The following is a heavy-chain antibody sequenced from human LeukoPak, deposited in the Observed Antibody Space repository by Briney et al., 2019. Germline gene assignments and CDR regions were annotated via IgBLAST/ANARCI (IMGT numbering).Heavy chain of an antibody. V-gene: IGHV3-23*01. J-gene: IGHJ3*02. D-gene: IGHD2-21*02. Sequence: GGTLRLSCAVSGFTFSSYGMSWVRQAPGKGLEWVSSISGRGVSTYYADSVKGRFTISRDNSKKTVFLQMNSLRADDTAVYYCAKTVVVTANPRAFDIWGQGTMVTVSS. CDR3: AKTVVVTANPRAFDI. CDR2: ISGRGVST. CDR1: GFTFSSYG.